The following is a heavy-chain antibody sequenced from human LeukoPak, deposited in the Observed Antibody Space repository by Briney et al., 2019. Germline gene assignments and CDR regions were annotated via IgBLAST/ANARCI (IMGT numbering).Heavy chain of an antibody. Sequence: PGGSLRLSCAASGFTFSSYAMHWVRQAPGKGLEWVAVISYDGSNKYYADSVKGRFTISRDNSKNTLYLQMNSLRAEDTAVYYCARVMGGQKTGDYWGQGTLVTVSS. CDR2: ISYDGSNK. CDR3: ARVMGGQKTGDY. J-gene: IGHJ4*02. D-gene: IGHD3-16*01. V-gene: IGHV3-30-3*01. CDR1: GFTFSSYA.